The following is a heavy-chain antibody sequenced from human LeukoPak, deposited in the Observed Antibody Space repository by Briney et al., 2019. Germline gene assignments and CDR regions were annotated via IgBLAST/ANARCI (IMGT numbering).Heavy chain of an antibody. CDR2: IDPSDSYT. CDR1: GYSFTSYW. V-gene: IGHV5-10-1*01. D-gene: IGHD5-18*01. J-gene: IGHJ6*02. CDR3: ARQRGVDTAMVTYYGMDV. Sequence: GESLKISCKGSGYSFTSYWISWVRQMPGKGLEWVGRIDPSDSYTNYSPSFQGHVTISADKSISTAYLQWSSLKASDTAMYYCARQRGVDTAMVTYYGMDVWGQGTTVTVSS.